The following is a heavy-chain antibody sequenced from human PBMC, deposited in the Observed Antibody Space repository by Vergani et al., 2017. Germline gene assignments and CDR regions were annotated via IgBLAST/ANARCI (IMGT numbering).Heavy chain of an antibody. CDR1: GFTFGDYA. Sequence: EVQLVESGGGLVKPGRSLRLSCTASGFTFGDYAMSWFRQAPGKGLEWVGFIRSKAYGGTTEYAASVKGRFTISRDDSKSIAYLQMNSLRAEDTAVYYCARDLSCSSTSCYAWGFGYWGQGTLVTVSS. D-gene: IGHD2-2*01. J-gene: IGHJ4*02. CDR2: IRSKAYGGTT. V-gene: IGHV3-49*05. CDR3: ARDLSCSSTSCYAWGFGY.